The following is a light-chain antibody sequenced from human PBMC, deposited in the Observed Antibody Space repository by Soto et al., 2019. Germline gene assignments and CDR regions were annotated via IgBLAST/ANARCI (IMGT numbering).Light chain of an antibody. CDR2: AAS. CDR3: HQGYSTPQT. J-gene: IGKJ1*01. CDR1: QSISRY. V-gene: IGKV1-39*01. Sequence: DIQMTQSPSSLSASVGDRVTITCRASQSISRYLNWYQQKPGKAPKLLIYAASSLQSGVPSRFSGSGSGTGFTLTINSLQPEDFGTYYCHQGYSTPQTFGQGTKVEIK.